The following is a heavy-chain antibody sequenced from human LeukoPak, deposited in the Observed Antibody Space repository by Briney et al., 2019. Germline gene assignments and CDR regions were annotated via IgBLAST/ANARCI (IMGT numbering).Heavy chain of an antibody. D-gene: IGHD6-6*01. CDR3: ARQEYSSSLVY. J-gene: IGHJ4*02. CDR2: INTNTGNP. V-gene: IGHV7-4-1*02. Sequence: ASVKVSCKASGYTFTNYAMNWVRRQAPGQGLEWMGWINTNTGNPTYAQGFTGRFVFSLDTSVSTAYLQISSLKAEDTAVYHCARQEYSSSLVYWGQGTLVTVSS. CDR1: GYTFTNYA.